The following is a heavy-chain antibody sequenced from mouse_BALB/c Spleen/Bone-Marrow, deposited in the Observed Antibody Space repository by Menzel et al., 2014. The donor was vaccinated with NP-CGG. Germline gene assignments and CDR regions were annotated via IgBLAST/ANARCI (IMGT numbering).Heavy chain of an antibody. D-gene: IGHD2-3*01. J-gene: IGHJ2*01. Sequence: VQLKHSGPELVKPGTSVKMSCKASGYIFTSYVMDWVKQKPGQGFEWIGYINPYNDVTNYNERFKGKATLTSDKSSSTAYMEVSSLTSEDSAVYYCAREGWLLRFDYWGQGTTLTVSS. CDR1: GYIFTSYV. V-gene: IGHV1-14*01. CDR2: INPYNDVT. CDR3: AREGWLLRFDY.